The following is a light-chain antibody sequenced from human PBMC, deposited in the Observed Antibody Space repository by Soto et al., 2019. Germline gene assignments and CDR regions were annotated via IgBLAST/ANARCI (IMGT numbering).Light chain of an antibody. CDR1: QSLIYNNTYSY. CDR3: MQAPQSLT. CDR2: FGS. J-gene: IGKJ5*01. V-gene: IGKV2-28*01. Sequence: EIVMTQSPLTLPVTPGEPASISCSSSQSLIYNNTYSYLDWYVQKPGQSPQLLIYFGSNRAPGVPDRFSGSGSGTDFTLKINRVEAEDVGTYYCMQAPQSLTFGQGTRLEIK.